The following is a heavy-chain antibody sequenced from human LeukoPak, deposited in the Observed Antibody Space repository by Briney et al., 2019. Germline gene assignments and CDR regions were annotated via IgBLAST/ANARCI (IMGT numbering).Heavy chain of an antibody. CDR3: AKDQRTMTRRMYV. Sequence: PGGSLRLSCAASGFTVSSNYMSWVRQAPGKGLEWVSFIYSGGSTYYAASVKGRLTISSNNTNNTQYLQMNSLRGEDRAVYFCAKDQRTMTRRMYVWGQGTAVIVS. V-gene: IGHV3-66*01. CDR1: GFTVSSNY. D-gene: IGHD2-2*01. CDR2: IYSGGST. J-gene: IGHJ6*02.